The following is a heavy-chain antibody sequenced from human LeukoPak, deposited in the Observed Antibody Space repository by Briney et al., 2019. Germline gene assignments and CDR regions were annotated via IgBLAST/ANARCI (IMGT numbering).Heavy chain of an antibody. Sequence: SETLSLTCAVSGDSISSSHWWSWVRQSPEKGLEWIGEIYHSGNTNYNPSLKSRVAISLDKSSNQFSLRLRSVTAADTAVYYCAREILYDSTGYYLWGQGTVVTVSS. CDR3: AREILYDSTGYYL. V-gene: IGHV4-4*02. D-gene: IGHD3-22*01. CDR2: IYHSGNT. J-gene: IGHJ4*02. CDR1: GDSISSSHW.